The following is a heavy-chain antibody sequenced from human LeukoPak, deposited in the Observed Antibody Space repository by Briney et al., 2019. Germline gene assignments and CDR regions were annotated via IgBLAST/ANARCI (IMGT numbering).Heavy chain of an antibody. Sequence: ASVKVSCKASGYSFTGYYMHWVRQAPGQGLEWMGWINPNSGGTNYAQKFQGRVTMTRDTSISTVYMELSSLRSDDAAAYFCATEGGPGLDFWGQGTLVTVSS. V-gene: IGHV1-2*02. J-gene: IGHJ4*02. CDR2: INPNSGGT. CDR3: ATEGGPGLDF. D-gene: IGHD1-14*01. CDR1: GYSFTGYY.